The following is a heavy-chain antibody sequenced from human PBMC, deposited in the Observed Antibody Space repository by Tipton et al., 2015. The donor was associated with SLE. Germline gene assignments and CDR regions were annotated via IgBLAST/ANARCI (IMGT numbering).Heavy chain of an antibody. CDR3: ARGGTDDYDFWSGSMSQKDV. CDR2: ISWNSGSI. Sequence: SLRLSCAASEFSFGDYAMHWVRQFPGKGLEWVSGISWNSGSIVYADSVKGRFTISRDNAKNTLYLQMNSLRAEDTAVYYCARGGTDDYDFWSGSMSQKDVWGKGTTVIVSA. V-gene: IGHV3-9*01. D-gene: IGHD3-3*01. CDR1: EFSFGDYA. J-gene: IGHJ6*04.